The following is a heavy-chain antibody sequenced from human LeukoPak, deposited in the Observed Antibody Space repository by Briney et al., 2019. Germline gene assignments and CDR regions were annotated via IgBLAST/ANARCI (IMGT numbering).Heavy chain of an antibody. D-gene: IGHD2-15*01. CDR1: GFTFSSYW. CDR2: IRYDGSNK. CDR3: AKEGGRYCSGGSCYYFDY. J-gene: IGHJ4*02. V-gene: IGHV3-30*02. Sequence: GGSLRLSCAASGFTFSSYWMSWVRQAPGKGLEWVAFIRYDGSNKYYADSVKGRFTISRDNSKNTLYLQMNSLRAEDTAVYYCAKEGGRYCSGGSCYYFDYWGQGTLVTVSS.